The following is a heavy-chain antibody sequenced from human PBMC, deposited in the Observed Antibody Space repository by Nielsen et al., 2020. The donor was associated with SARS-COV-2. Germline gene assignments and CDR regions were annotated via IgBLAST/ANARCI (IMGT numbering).Heavy chain of an antibody. Sequence: ASVKVSCKASGYTFTSYYMHWVRQATGQGLEWMGWMNPNSGNTGYAQKFQGRVTMTRNTSISTAYMELSSLRSEDTAVYYCARELVVLYGMDVWGQGTTVTVSS. CDR2: MNPNSGNT. V-gene: IGHV1-8*02. J-gene: IGHJ6*02. CDR3: ARELVVLYGMDV. CDR1: GYTFTSYY. D-gene: IGHD2-15*01.